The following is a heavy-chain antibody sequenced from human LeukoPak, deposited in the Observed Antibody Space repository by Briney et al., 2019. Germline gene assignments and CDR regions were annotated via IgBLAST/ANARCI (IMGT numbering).Heavy chain of an antibody. CDR2: ISGSGGST. Sequence: GGSLRLSCAASGFTFNTYTMNWVRQAPGKGLEWVSAISGSGGSTYYADSVKGRFTISRDNSKNTLYLQMNSLRAEDTAVYYCAKGPYDSSGYYLNYWGQGTLVTVSS. V-gene: IGHV3-23*01. J-gene: IGHJ4*02. CDR3: AKGPYDSSGYYLNY. CDR1: GFTFNTYT. D-gene: IGHD3-22*01.